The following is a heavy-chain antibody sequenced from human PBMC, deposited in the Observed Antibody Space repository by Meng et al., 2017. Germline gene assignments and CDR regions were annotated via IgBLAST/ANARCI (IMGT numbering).Heavy chain of an antibody. V-gene: IGHV3-15*02. CDR2: IKSKTDGGTT. J-gene: IGHJ4*02. CDR3: TTGAFHY. CDR1: GFTFSNAW. Sequence: ELRLGGSGEALVKRWGSFVLSCAASGFTFSNAWMSWVRQAPGKGLEWVGRIKSKTDGGTTDYAATVKGRFTISTNDSKTTLYLQMNSLKTEDTAVYYCTTGAFHYWGQGTLVTVSS.